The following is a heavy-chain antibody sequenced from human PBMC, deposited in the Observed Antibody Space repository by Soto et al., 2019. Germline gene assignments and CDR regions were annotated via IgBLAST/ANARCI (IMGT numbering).Heavy chain of an antibody. CDR3: AKCGLVVPAAQKFFDP. V-gene: IGHV3-23*01. Sequence: EVQLLESGGGLVQPGGSLRLSCAVSGLTFSNYGMSWVRQAPGKGLEWVSSISGGGGSTYYADSVRGWFTISRDNSKNTLHLQMNSLRVDDTALYYGAKCGLVVPAAQKFFDPWGQGTLVTVSS. CDR2: ISGGGGST. D-gene: IGHD2-2*01. J-gene: IGHJ5*02. CDR1: GLTFSNYG.